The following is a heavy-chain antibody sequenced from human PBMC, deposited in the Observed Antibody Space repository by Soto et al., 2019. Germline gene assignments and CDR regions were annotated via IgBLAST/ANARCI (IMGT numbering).Heavy chain of an antibody. V-gene: IGHV4-39*01. D-gene: IGHD3-10*01. CDR1: GGSIRRSSYY. Sequence: QMQLQESGPGLVKPSETLSLPCTVSGGSIRRSSYYWGWIRQPPGKGLEWIGSIYYSGSTYYNPALKRRVTISIDQSMIHFALKLGSVSAGDTAVYYCATPGTYGSGSYLYYLDYWGQGTLVTVSS. CDR2: IYYSGST. J-gene: IGHJ4*02. CDR3: ATPGTYGSGSYLYYLDY.